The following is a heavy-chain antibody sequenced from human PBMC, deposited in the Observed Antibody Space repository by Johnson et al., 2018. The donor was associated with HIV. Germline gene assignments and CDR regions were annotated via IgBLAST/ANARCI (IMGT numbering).Heavy chain of an antibody. CDR2: IKYDASEK. Sequence: EVQLVESGGGLVQPGGSLRLSCAASGFTFRTYWMAWVRQAPAKGPEWVANIKYDASEKYYVDSVKGRFTISRDNAKNSLYLEMSSLRAEDTAVYFCARDLPYYYGTGWDAFDIWGQGTVVTVSS. V-gene: IGHV3-7*05. J-gene: IGHJ3*02. CDR3: ARDLPYYYGTGWDAFDI. D-gene: IGHD3-10*01. CDR1: GFTFRTYW.